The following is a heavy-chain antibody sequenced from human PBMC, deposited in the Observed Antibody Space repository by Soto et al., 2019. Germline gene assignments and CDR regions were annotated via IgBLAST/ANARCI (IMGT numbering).Heavy chain of an antibody. CDR1: GGSFSGYY. Sequence: PSETLSLTCAVYGGSFSGYYWSWIRQPPGKGLEWIGDINHSGSTNYNPSLKSRVTISVDTSKNQFSLKLSSVTAADTAVHYCASSGGISYYSYGLDVWGQGTTVT. D-gene: IGHD3-16*01. J-gene: IGHJ6*02. CDR3: ASSGGISYYSYGLDV. V-gene: IGHV4-34*01. CDR2: INHSGST.